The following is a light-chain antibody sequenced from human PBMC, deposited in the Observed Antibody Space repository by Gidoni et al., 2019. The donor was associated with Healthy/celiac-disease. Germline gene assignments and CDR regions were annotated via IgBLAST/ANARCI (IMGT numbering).Light chain of an antibody. Sequence: QSVFPHPPSVSAAPGPKFTRSCSGLSSNIGNNDVSWYQHLPGTAPKVLINDNNQRPSGIPDRVSGFKSGTSATLGITGLQTGDEADYYCGTWDSSLSVWVCGGGTKLTVL. V-gene: IGLV1-51*01. CDR3: GTWDSSLSVWV. CDR2: DNN. CDR1: SSNIGNND. J-gene: IGLJ3*02.